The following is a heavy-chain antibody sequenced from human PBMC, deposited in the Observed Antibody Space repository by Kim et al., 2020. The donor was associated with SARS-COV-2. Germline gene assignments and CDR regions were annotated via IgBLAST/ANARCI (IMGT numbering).Heavy chain of an antibody. J-gene: IGHJ6*02. CDR3: TTGFRIAARPSPYYYYGMDV. CDR2: IKSKTDGGTT. Sequence: GGSLRLSCAASGFTFSNAWMSWVRQAPGKGLEWVGRIKSKTDGGTTDYAAPVKGRFTISRDDSKNTLYLQMNSLKTEDTAVYYCTTGFRIAARPSPYYYYGMDVWGQGTTVTVSS. V-gene: IGHV3-15*01. D-gene: IGHD6-6*01. CDR1: GFTFSNAW.